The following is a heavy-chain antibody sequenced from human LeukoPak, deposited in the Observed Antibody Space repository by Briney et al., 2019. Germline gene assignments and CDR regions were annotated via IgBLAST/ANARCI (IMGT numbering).Heavy chain of an antibody. CDR1: GYSFTSYW. V-gene: IGHV5-51*01. CDR2: IYPGDSDT. CDR3: ARQEATGASDAFDM. D-gene: IGHD3-10*01. J-gene: IGHJ3*02. Sequence: GESLKISCKGSGYSFTSYWIGWVRQMSGKGLECMGIIYPGDSDTRYSPSLQGQVTISADKSISTAYLQWSSLKASNTAMYYCARQEATGASDAFDMWGQGTMVTVSS.